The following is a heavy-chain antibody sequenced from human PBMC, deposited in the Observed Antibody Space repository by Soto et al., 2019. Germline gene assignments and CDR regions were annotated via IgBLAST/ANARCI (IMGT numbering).Heavy chain of an antibody. V-gene: IGHV1-2*02. Sequence: ASVKVSCKASGYTFTGYYMHWVRQAPGQGLEWMGWINPNSGGTNYAQKFQGRVTITADESTSTAYMELSSLRSEDTAVYYCARVGRVYGDYDYWGQGTLVTVSS. CDR2: INPNSGGT. CDR1: GYTFTGYY. D-gene: IGHD4-17*01. J-gene: IGHJ4*02. CDR3: ARVGRVYGDYDY.